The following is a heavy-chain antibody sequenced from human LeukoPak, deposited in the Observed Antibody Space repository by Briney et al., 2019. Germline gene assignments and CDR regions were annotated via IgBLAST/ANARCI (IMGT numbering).Heavy chain of an antibody. CDR1: GGSINTYY. Sequence: SETLSLTCTVSGGSINTYYWSWIRQPPGQGLEWIGYIYYRGNTNYNPSLKSRVTISLDTSKNQFSLKLSSVTAADTAVYFCARLTGYYYDNSGYSRTFDYWGQGTLVTVSS. J-gene: IGHJ4*02. CDR3: ARLTGYYYDNSGYSRTFDY. D-gene: IGHD3-22*01. V-gene: IGHV4-59*08. CDR2: IYYRGNT.